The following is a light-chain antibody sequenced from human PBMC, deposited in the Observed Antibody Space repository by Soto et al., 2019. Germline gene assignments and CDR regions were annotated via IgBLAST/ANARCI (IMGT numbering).Light chain of an antibody. CDR3: QQYSKWPLT. J-gene: IGKJ4*01. CDR1: QSVSRN. Sequence: EIVMTQSPATLSVSPGERATLSCRASQSVSRNLAWYQQKPGQAPRLLIYGASTRATGIPARFSGSGSGTEFILTISSLQSEDFAVYYCQQYSKWPLTFGGGTRWIS. CDR2: GAS. V-gene: IGKV3-15*01.